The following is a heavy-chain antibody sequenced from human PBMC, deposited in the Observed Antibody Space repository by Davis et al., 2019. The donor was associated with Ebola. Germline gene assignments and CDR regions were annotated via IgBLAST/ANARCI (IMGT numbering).Heavy chain of an antibody. J-gene: IGHJ5*02. V-gene: IGHV3-21*01. Sequence: GESLKISCAASGFTFSSYAMSWVRQAPGKGLEWVSSISSSSSYIYYADSVKGRFTISRDNAKNSLYLQMNSLRAEDTAVYYCARDSKVGATNWFDPWGQGTLVTVSS. CDR1: GFTFSSYA. D-gene: IGHD1-26*01. CDR2: ISSSSSYI. CDR3: ARDSKVGATNWFDP.